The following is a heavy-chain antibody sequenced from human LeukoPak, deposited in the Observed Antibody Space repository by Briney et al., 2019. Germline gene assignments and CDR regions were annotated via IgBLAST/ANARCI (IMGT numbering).Heavy chain of an antibody. CDR1: GFTFSSYA. CDR3: AKDLEWYSSSSEVRGAFDI. J-gene: IGHJ3*02. D-gene: IGHD6-6*01. V-gene: IGHV3-23*01. Sequence: GGSLRLSCAASGFTFSSYAMSWVRQAPGKGLEWVSAISGSGGSTYYADSVKGRFTISRDNSKNTLYLQMNSLRAEDTAVYYCAKDLEWYSSSSEVRGAFDIWGQGTMVTVSS. CDR2: ISGSGGST.